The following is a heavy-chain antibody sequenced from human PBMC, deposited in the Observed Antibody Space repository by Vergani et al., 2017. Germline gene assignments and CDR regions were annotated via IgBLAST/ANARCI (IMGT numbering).Heavy chain of an antibody. V-gene: IGHV1-8*01. Sequence: QVQLVQSGAEVKKPGASVKVSCKASGYTFTSYDINWVRPATGQGLEWMGWMNPNSGNTGYAQKFQGRVTMTRNTSISTAYMELSSLRSEDTAVYYCATSPARGYDWYFDLWGRGTLVTVSS. CDR3: ATSPARGYDWYFDL. D-gene: IGHD6-13*01. CDR2: MNPNSGNT. J-gene: IGHJ2*01. CDR1: GYTFTSYD.